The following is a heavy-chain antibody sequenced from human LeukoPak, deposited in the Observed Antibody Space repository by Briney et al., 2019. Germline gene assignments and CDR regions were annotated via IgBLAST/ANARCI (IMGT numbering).Heavy chain of an antibody. Sequence: SETLSLTCTVSGGSITNSYWNWIRQSPGKGLEWIGYINYSGSTNYNPSLKSRVTISVDTSKNQFSLKLSSVSAADTAVYFCARDPLSTNDFDIWGQGTMVTVSS. V-gene: IGHV4-59*01. CDR1: GGSITNSY. J-gene: IGHJ3*02. CDR2: INYSGST. D-gene: IGHD1-1*01. CDR3: ARDPLSTNDFDI.